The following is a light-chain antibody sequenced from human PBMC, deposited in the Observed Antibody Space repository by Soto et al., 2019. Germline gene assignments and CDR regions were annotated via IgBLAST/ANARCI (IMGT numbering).Light chain of an antibody. CDR3: SSFTSSRTVV. J-gene: IGLJ2*01. CDR1: SSDVGGYNY. V-gene: IGLV2-14*01. Sequence: QSALTQPASVSGSPGQSITISCTGTSSDVGGYNYVSWYQQHPGKAPKLMIYDVSNRPSGVSKRFSGSKSGNTASLTISGLQAEDEADYYCSSFTSSRTVVFGGGTKLTVL. CDR2: DVS.